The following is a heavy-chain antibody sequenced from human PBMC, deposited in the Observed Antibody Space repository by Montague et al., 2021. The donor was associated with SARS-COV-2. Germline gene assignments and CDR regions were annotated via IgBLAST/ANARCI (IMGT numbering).Heavy chain of an antibody. CDR3: ASPANYDDRFRPDAFDI. V-gene: IGHV4-39*01. J-gene: IGHJ3*02. CDR1: GGSISSSSYY. D-gene: IGHD3-3*01. Sequence: SETLSLTCTVSGGSISSSSYYWGWIRQPPGKGLEWIGSIYYSGSTYYNPSLKSRVTISVDTSKNQFSLKLSSVTAADTAVYYCASPANYDDRFRPDAFDIWGQGTMVTVSS. CDR2: IYYSGST.